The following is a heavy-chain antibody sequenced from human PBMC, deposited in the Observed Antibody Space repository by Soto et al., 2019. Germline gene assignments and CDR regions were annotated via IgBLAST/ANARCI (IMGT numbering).Heavy chain of an antibody. Sequence: EVQLLESGGGLVQPGGSLRLSCAASGFTFSSYAMSWVRQAPGKGLEWVSAISGSGGSTYYADSVKGRFTISRDNSKNTLYLQINSLRAEDTAVYYCAQDRPLIVGAPDYWGQGTLVTVSS. CDR1: GFTFSSYA. CDR2: ISGSGGST. CDR3: AQDRPLIVGAPDY. D-gene: IGHD1-26*01. J-gene: IGHJ4*02. V-gene: IGHV3-23*01.